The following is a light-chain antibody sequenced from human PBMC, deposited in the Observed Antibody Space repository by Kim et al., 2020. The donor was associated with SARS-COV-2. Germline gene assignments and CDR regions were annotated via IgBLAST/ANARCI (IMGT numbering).Light chain of an antibody. CDR3: QQYNNWPYT. J-gene: IGKJ2*01. CDR2: GAS. CDR1: QSVSSN. V-gene: IGKV3-15*01. Sequence: SVSPGERATPSCRASQSVSSNLAWYQQKPGQAPRLLIYGASTRATGIPARFSGSGSGTEFTLTISSLQSEEFAVYYCQQYNNWPYTFGQGTKLEI.